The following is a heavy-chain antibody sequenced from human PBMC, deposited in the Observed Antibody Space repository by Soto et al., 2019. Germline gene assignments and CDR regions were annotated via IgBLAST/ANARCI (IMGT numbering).Heavy chain of an antibody. CDR1: GFTFSSYS. V-gene: IGHV3-21*01. D-gene: IGHD3-3*01. CDR2: ISSSSSYI. J-gene: IGHJ4*02. CDR3: ARADKYDFWSGYYPWYFDY. Sequence: EVQMVESGGGLVKPGGSLRLSCAASGFTFSSYSMNWVRQAPGKGLEWVSSISSSSSYIYYADSVKGRFTISRDNAKNSLYPQMNSLRAEDTAVYYCARADKYDFWSGYYPWYFDYWGQGTLVTVSS.